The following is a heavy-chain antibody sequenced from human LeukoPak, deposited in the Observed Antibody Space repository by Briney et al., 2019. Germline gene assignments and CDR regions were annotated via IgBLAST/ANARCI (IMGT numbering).Heavy chain of an antibody. CDR2: ISNSGSMI. D-gene: IGHD3-22*01. Sequence: GGSLRLSCAVSGLTFSSYNMNWVRQAPGKGLEWVSYISNSGSMIYYADSVKGRFTLSRDNAKNSLYLQMNSLRAEDTAVYYCARVSPDSSGYDFDYWGQGTLVTVSS. CDR3: ARVSPDSSGYDFDY. V-gene: IGHV3-48*01. CDR1: GLTFSSYN. J-gene: IGHJ4*02.